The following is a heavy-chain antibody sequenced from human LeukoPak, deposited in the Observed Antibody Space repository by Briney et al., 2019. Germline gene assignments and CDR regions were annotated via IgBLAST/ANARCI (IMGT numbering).Heavy chain of an antibody. CDR3: ARSEGHCSDGACYAQKVIDH. CDR1: GYTFTTYW. J-gene: IGHJ4*02. CDR2: IYPGDFDT. D-gene: IGHD2-15*01. V-gene: IGHV5-51*01. Sequence: GESLKISCKGSGYTFTTYWIGWVRQMPGKGLEWMGIIYPGDFDTRYSPSFQGQVTISVDKSINTAYLQWRSLKASDAAMYYCARSEGHCSDGACYAQKVIDHWGQGTLVTVSS.